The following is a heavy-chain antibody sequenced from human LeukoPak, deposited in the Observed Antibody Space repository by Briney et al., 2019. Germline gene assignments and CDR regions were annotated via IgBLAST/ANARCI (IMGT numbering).Heavy chain of an antibody. CDR1: GFTLSSYS. D-gene: IGHD6-19*01. CDR3: ARETRQWLGFDY. CDR2: ISSSSSYI. J-gene: IGHJ4*02. Sequence: GGSLRLSCAASGFTLSSYSMNWVRQAPGKGLEWVSSISSSSSYIYYADSVKGRFTISRDNAKNSLYLQMNSLRAEDTAVYYCARETRQWLGFDYWGQGTLVTVSS. V-gene: IGHV3-21*01.